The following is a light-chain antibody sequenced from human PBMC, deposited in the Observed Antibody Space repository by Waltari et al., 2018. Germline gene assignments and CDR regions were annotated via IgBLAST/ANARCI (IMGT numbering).Light chain of an antibody. CDR3: QHYVRLPAT. Sequence: EVVLTQSPGTLSLSPGVRATLACRASQSVGTSLAWYQQTPGQAPRLLIFGASRRATGIPDRFSGSGSGTDFSLTISRLEPEDFAVYYCQHYVRLPATFGQGTKVEI. CDR1: QSVGTS. CDR2: GAS. J-gene: IGKJ1*01. V-gene: IGKV3-20*01.